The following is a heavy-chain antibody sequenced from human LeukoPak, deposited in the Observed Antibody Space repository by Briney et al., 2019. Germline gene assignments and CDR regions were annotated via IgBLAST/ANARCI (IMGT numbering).Heavy chain of an antibody. D-gene: IGHD2-2*01. CDR2: IYTSGST. J-gene: IGHJ6*03. V-gene: IGHV4-61*02. Sequence: SETLSLTCAVSGGSISSSSYYWSWIRQPAGKGLEWIGRIYTSGSTNYNPSLKSRVTMSVDTSKNQFSLKLSSVTAADTAVYYCARAPGYCSSTSCYPRDYYYYMDVWGKGTTVTISS. CDR3: ARAPGYCSSTSCYPRDYYYYMDV. CDR1: GGSISSSSYY.